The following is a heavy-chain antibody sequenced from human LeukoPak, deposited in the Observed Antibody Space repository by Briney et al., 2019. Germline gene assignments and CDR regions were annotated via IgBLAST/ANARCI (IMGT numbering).Heavy chain of an antibody. CDR2: IYYSGST. D-gene: IGHD3-3*01. CDR3: ARFVFWSGYYIDY. V-gene: IGHV4-59*01. J-gene: IGHJ4*02. Sequence: SETLSLTCTVSGGSISSYYWSWIRQPPGKGLEWIGYIYYSGSTNYNPSLKSRVTISVDTSKNQFSLKLSSVTAADTAVYYCARFVFWSGYYIDYWGQGTLVTVSS. CDR1: GGSISSYY.